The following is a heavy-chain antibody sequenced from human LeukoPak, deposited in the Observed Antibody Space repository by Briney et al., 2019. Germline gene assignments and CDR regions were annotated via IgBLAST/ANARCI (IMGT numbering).Heavy chain of an antibody. Sequence: SETLSLTCTVSGGSISSYYWGWIRQPPGKGLEWIGSIYYSGSTYYNPSLKSRVTISVDTSKNQFSLKLSSVTAADTAVYYCARDLRITMVRGDGGPVDYWGQGTLVTVSS. J-gene: IGHJ4*02. CDR2: IYYSGST. CDR1: GGSISSYY. CDR3: ARDLRITMVRGDGGPVDY. V-gene: IGHV4-39*07. D-gene: IGHD3-10*01.